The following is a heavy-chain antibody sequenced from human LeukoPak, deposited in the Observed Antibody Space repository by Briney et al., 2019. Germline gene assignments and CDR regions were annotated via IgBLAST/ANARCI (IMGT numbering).Heavy chain of an antibody. CDR3: ARDKRNSSGWYGAFDY. D-gene: IGHD6-19*01. Sequence: GGSLRLSCAAPGFTVSSNYMSWVRQAPGKGLEWVSVIYSGGSTYYADSVKGRFTISRDNSKNTLYLQMNSLRAEDTAVYYCARDKRNSSGWYGAFDYWGQGTLVTVSS. V-gene: IGHV3-66*01. CDR2: IYSGGST. CDR1: GFTVSSNY. J-gene: IGHJ4*02.